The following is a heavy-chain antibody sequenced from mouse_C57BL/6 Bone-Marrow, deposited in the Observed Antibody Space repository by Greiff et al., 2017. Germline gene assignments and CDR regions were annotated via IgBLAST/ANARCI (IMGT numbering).Heavy chain of an antibody. CDR3: ARGGYFDY. V-gene: IGHV5-4*01. D-gene: IGHD1-1*02. Sequence: VQLKESGGGLVKPGGSLKLSCAASGFTFSSYAMSWVRQTPGKRLEWVATISDGGSYTYYPDNVKGRFTISRDNAKNNLYLQMSHLKSEDTAMYYCARGGYFDYWGQGTTLTVSS. CDR1: GFTFSSYA. CDR2: ISDGGSYT. J-gene: IGHJ2*01.